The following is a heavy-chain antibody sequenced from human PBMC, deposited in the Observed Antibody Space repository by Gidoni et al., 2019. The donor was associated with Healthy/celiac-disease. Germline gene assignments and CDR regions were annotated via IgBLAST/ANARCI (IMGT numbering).Heavy chain of an antibody. V-gene: IGHV3-21*01. CDR3: ARTREIAIFAVVMGWFDL. J-gene: IGHJ5*02. CDR2: ISSSSSYI. D-gene: IGHD3-3*01. CDR1: GFTFSRYS. Sequence: EVQRVEYGGGLVKPGGCLRLYCAASGFTFSRYSMTWVRQAPGNGLGWVSFISSSSSYIYYADSVKGLFTISRDNAKSSLYLKMNSLRDEDTAVYYCARTREIAIFAVVMGWFDLWGQGTLVTVSS.